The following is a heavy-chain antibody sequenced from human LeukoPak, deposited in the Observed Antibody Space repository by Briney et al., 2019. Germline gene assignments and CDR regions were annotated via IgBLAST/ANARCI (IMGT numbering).Heavy chain of an antibody. D-gene: IGHD2-2*01. V-gene: IGHV1-8*03. J-gene: IGHJ5*02. CDR3: ARRQLLRAQNP. Sequence: ASVKVSCKATGYTFTSYGINWVRQATGQGLEWMGWMNPNSGNTGYAQKFQGRVTITRNTSISTAYMELSSLRSEDTAVYYCARRQLLRAQNPWGQGTLVTVSS. CDR2: MNPNSGNT. CDR1: GYTFTSYG.